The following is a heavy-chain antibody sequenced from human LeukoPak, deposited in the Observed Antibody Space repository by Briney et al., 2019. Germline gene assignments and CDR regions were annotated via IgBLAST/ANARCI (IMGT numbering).Heavy chain of an antibody. CDR2: ISGSGDST. CDR1: GFTFSNYA. J-gene: IGHJ4*02. V-gene: IGHV3-23*01. CDR3: AKVPLIAAPKHFDY. D-gene: IGHD6-13*01. Sequence: GGSLRLSCAASGFTFSNYAMRWVRQAPGKGLDWVSGISGSGDSTYYADSVKGRFTISRDNSKNTLYLQMNNLRAEDAAVYYCAKVPLIAAPKHFDYWGQGTLVTVSS.